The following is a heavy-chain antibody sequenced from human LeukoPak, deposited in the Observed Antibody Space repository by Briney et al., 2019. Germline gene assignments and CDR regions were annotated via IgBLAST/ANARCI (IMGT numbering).Heavy chain of an antibody. Sequence: GGSLRLSCEASGFTFSRYWMHWVRQAPGKGLVWVSSISSSSSYIYYADSVKGRFTISRDNSKNNVYLQMYSLRVEDTSIYYCVRDYNWGFDYWGQGTVVTVSS. CDR1: GFTFSRYW. V-gene: IGHV3-21*01. CDR2: ISSSSSYI. CDR3: VRDYNWGFDY. D-gene: IGHD1-1*01. J-gene: IGHJ4*02.